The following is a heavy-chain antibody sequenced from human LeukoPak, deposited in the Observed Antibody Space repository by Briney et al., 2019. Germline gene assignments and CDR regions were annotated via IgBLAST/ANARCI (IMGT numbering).Heavy chain of an antibody. J-gene: IGHJ4*02. CDR1: GDSISSGNYY. V-gene: IGHV4-61*02. D-gene: IGHD5-18*01. CDR3: ATLGYSYGTDY. Sequence: SETLSLTCTVSGDSISSGNYYWTWIRQPAGKGLEWIGRIYTSGRTNYNPSLKSRVTISVDTSKNQFSLKLSSVTAADTAVYYCATLGYSYGTDYWGQGTLVTVSS. CDR2: IYTSGRT.